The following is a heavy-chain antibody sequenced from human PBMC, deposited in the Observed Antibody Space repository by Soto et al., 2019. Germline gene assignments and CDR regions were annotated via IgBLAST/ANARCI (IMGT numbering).Heavy chain of an antibody. J-gene: IGHJ2*01. Sequence: GGSLRLSCAASGYTFSHYWMHWVRQAPGKGLVWVSRVNPDGTITTYADSVKGRFTISRDNAKNTLYLQMNSLGVEDPAVYYCAKKTASSNYPEEWWYFDIWGRGTLVTGSS. D-gene: IGHD4-4*01. V-gene: IGHV3-74*01. CDR1: GYTFSHYW. CDR2: VNPDGTIT. CDR3: AKKTASSNYPEEWWYFDI.